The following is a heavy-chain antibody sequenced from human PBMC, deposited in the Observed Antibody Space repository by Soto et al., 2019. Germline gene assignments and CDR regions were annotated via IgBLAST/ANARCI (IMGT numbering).Heavy chain of an antibody. CDR1: GFTFSSYA. V-gene: IGHV3-23*01. CDR3: AKWFTLGYSGSYAVDY. D-gene: IGHD1-26*01. J-gene: IGHJ4*02. CDR2: ISGSGGST. Sequence: LRLSCAASGFTFSSYAMSWVRQAPGKGLEWVSAISGSGGSTYYADSVKGRFTISRDNSKNTLYLQMNSLRAEGTAVYYCAKWFTLGYSGSYAVDYWGQGTMVTVSS.